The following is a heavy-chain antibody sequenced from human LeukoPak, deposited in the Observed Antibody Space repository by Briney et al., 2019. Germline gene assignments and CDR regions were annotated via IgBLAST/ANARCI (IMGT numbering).Heavy chain of an antibody. CDR1: GYTLTELS. CDR3: ATDFFTSLAGKVGAFDI. CDR2: FYPEDGET. Sequence: ASVKVSCKVSGYTLTELSMHWVRQAPGKGLEWMGGFYPEDGETIYAQKFQGRVTMTEDTSTDTAYMELSSLSSEDTAVYYCATDFFTSLAGKVGAFDIWGQGTMVTVSS. D-gene: IGHD6-19*01. J-gene: IGHJ3*02. V-gene: IGHV1-24*01.